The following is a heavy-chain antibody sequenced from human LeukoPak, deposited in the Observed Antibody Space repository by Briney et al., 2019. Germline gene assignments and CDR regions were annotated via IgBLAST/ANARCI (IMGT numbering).Heavy chain of an antibody. D-gene: IGHD6-13*01. J-gene: IGHJ3*02. CDR2: INPNSGGT. CDR3: ARGPGRRRQLVSAFDI. V-gene: IGHV1-2*02. Sequence: GASVKVSCKASGYTFTGYYMHWVRQAPGQGLEWMGWINPNSGGTNYAQKFQGRVTMTRDTSISTAYMELSRLRSDDTAVYYCARGPGRRRQLVSAFDIWGQGTMVTVSS. CDR1: GYTFTGYY.